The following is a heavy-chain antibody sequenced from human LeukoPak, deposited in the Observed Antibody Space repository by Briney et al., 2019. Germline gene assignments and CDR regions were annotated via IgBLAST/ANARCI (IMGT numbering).Heavy chain of an antibody. CDR2: ISYDGGDK. Sequence: GRSLRLSCAASGFTFSSYAIHWVRQAPGKGLEWVALISYDGGDKYYPDSVKGRFTISRDNSKNTLYLQMNSLRAEDTAVYYCARGRYYYDISGYFDYWGQGTLVTVSS. J-gene: IGHJ4*02. CDR3: ARGRYYYDISGYFDY. CDR1: GFTFSSYA. V-gene: IGHV3-30-3*01. D-gene: IGHD3-22*01.